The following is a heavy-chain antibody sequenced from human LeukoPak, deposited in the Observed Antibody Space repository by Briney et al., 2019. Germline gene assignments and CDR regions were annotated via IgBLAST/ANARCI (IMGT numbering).Heavy chain of an antibody. J-gene: IGHJ4*02. CDR2: IYHSGST. Sequence: SETLSLTCTVSGGSISSGGYYWSWIRQPPGKGLEWIGYIYHSGSTYYNPSLKSRVTISVDRSKNQFSLKLSSVTAADTAVYYCASNTPGIAAAGLDYWGQGTLVTVSS. CDR1: GGSISSGGYY. V-gene: IGHV4-30-2*01. D-gene: IGHD6-13*01. CDR3: ASNTPGIAAAGLDY.